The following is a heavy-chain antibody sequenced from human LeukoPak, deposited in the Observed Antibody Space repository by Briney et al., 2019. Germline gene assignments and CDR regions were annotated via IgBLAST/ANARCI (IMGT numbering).Heavy chain of an antibody. V-gene: IGHV3-7*01. CDR2: IKQDGSEK. CDR3: ARGRLQGRSGSYTTYGSAHDAFDI. CDR1: GFTFSSYW. D-gene: IGHD1-26*01. J-gene: IGHJ3*02. Sequence: GGSLRLSCAASGFTFSSYWMSWVRQAPGKGLEWVANIKQDGSEKYYVDSVKGRFTISRDNAKNSLYLQMNSLRAEDTAVYYCARGRLQGRSGSYTTYGSAHDAFDIWGQGTMVTVSS.